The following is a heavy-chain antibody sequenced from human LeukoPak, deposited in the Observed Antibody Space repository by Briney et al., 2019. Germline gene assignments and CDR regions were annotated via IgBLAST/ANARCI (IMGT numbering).Heavy chain of an antibody. V-gene: IGHV3-23*01. CDR3: ARGRRLGYGEPSWFSLFDY. D-gene: IGHD4-17*01. Sequence: GGSLRLSCAASGFTFSSYGMSWVRQAPGKGLEWVSAISGSGGSTYYADSVKGRFTISRDNSKNTLYLQMNSLRAEDTAVYYCARGRRLGYGEPSWFSLFDYWGQGTLVTVSS. CDR2: ISGSGGST. CDR1: GFTFSSYG. J-gene: IGHJ4*02.